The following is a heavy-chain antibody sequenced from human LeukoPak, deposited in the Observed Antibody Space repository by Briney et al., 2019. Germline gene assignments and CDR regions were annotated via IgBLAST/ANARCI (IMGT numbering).Heavy chain of an antibody. D-gene: IGHD2-15*01. CDR2: IYTSGST. Sequence: SETLSLTCNVSGGSISSGSYYWSWIRQPAGKGLEWIGRIYTSGSTNYNPSLKSRVTISVDTSKNQFSLKLSSVTAADTAVYYCARDAGGHHYFDYWGQGTLVTVSS. V-gene: IGHV4-61*02. J-gene: IGHJ4*02. CDR3: ARDAGGHHYFDY. CDR1: GGSISSGSYY.